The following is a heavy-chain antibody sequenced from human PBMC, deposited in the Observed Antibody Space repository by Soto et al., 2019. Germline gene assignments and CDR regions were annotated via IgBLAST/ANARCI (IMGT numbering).Heavy chain of an antibody. CDR3: ARDPYGGRPGPYGMDV. CDR1: GGSISSGGYY. Sequence: SETLSLTCTVSGGSISSGGYYWSWIRQHPGKGLEWIGYIYYSGSTYYNPSLKSRVTISVDTSKNQFSLKLSSVTAADTAVYYCARDPYGGRPGPYGMDVWGQGTTVTVSS. D-gene: IGHD2-15*01. J-gene: IGHJ6*02. CDR2: IYYSGST. V-gene: IGHV4-31*03.